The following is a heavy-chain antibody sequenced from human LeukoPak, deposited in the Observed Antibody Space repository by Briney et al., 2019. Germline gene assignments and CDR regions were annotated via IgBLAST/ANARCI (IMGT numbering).Heavy chain of an antibody. V-gene: IGHV4-4*07. D-gene: IGHD6-19*01. CDR3: ARIRIAVAGIDFDY. CDR2: IYTSGST. CDR1: GGSISSYY. J-gene: IGHJ4*02. Sequence: SETLSLTCTVSGGSISSYYWSWIRQPAGKGLEWIGRIYTSGSTNYNPSLESRVTMSVDTSKNQFSLKLSSVTAADTAVYYCARIRIAVAGIDFDYWGQGTLVTVSS.